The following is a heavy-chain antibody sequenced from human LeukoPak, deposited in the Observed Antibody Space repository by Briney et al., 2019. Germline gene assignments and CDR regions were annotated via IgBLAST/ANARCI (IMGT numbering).Heavy chain of an antibody. Sequence: GGSLRLSCAASGFTFSSYAMHWVRQAPGKGLEWLALTSYEGTDKYYADSVKGRFTISRDNSKNTLYLQMSSLRAEDTAMYYCVRGRYYYDNSGYLDYWGQGTLVTVSS. CDR1: GFTFSSYA. CDR2: TSYEGTDK. J-gene: IGHJ4*02. D-gene: IGHD3-22*01. V-gene: IGHV3-30-3*01. CDR3: VRGRYYYDNSGYLDY.